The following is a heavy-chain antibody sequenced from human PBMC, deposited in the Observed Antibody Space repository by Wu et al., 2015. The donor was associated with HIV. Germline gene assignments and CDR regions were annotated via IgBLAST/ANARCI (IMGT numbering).Heavy chain of an antibody. Sequence: QVRLVQSGAEVAKPGASVKISCQASGYTFSSYFMHWVRQAPGQGLEWMGWINPHSGGTNFAQKSQGRVTMTRDTSITTAYMELSRLRSDDTAVYYCARGDSSGLDYWGQGTLGHRLL. CDR2: INPHSGGT. CDR1: GYTFSSYF. D-gene: IGHD6-19*01. V-gene: IGHV1-2*02. CDR3: ARGDSSGLDY. J-gene: IGHJ4*02.